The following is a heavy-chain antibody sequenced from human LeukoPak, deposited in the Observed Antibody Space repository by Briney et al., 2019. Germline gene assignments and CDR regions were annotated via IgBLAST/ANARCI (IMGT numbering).Heavy chain of an antibody. V-gene: IGHV4-34*01. J-gene: IGHJ4*02. Sequence: PSETLSLTCAVYGESFSDYYWSWISQPLEKGLEWIGQISHDGNTNYNPSLKSRVTLSTDTSKNQFSLRLTSVTTADTAIYYCARRRDWNDVLDSWGQGTPVTVSS. CDR2: ISHDGNT. CDR3: ARRRDWNDVLDS. D-gene: IGHD1-1*01. CDR1: GESFSDYY.